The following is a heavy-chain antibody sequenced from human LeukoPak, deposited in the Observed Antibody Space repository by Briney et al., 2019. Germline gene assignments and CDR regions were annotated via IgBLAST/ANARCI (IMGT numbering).Heavy chain of an antibody. CDR2: VNPNSGGT. CDR3: ARALGGNSFYFDY. V-gene: IGHV1-2*06. Sequence: ASVKVSCKASGYTFTGYYMHWVRQAPGQGLEWMGRVNPNSGGTNYAQKFQGRVTMTRDTSTSTVYMELSSLRSEDTAVYYCARALGGNSFYFDYWGQGTLVTVSS. J-gene: IGHJ4*02. D-gene: IGHD4-23*01. CDR1: GYTFTGYY.